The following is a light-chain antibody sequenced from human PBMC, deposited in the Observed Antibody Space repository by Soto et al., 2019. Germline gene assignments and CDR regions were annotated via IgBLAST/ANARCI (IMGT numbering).Light chain of an antibody. CDR2: EDI. J-gene: IGLJ2*01. CDR3: CSYAGGTSVV. Sequence: QSALTQPASVSGSPGQSNTISCTGTTSDVGRYNLVSWYQQYPGKAPRLMIYEDIERPSGVSNRFSGSKSGNTASLTISGLQTEDEADYYCCSYAGGTSVVFGGGTKVTVL. V-gene: IGLV2-23*01. CDR1: TSDVGRYNL.